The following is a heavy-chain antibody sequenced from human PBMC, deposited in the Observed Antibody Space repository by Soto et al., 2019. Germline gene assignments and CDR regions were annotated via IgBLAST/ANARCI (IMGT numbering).Heavy chain of an antibody. Sequence: QVQLVQSGAEVKKPGSAVKVSCKDSGGTFSTYSMFWVRQAPGQGLEWMGRIIPMLGIANYAQKFQGRVTTTADKSTGTAYMELSSLRSEDTALYYCTIGSWSGEVFDIWGQGTMVTFSS. CDR3: TIGSWSGEVFDI. CDR2: IIPMLGIA. J-gene: IGHJ3*02. D-gene: IGHD1-1*01. CDR1: GGTFSTYS. V-gene: IGHV1-69*02.